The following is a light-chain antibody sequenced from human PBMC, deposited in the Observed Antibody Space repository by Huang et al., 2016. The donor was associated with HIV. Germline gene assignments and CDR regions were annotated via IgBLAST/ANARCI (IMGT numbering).Light chain of an antibody. J-gene: IGKJ4*01. Sequence: DIQLTQSPSSLSASVGDGSTITCRASENIGYSLSWFRQRPGRAPEALIYAASRLHAGVPSKFRATGSGTNFTLSIDGLGPEDFATYYCQQSRSLPRTYGGGTKVDI. V-gene: IGKV1-39*01. CDR1: ENIGYS. CDR3: QQSRSLPRT. CDR2: AAS.